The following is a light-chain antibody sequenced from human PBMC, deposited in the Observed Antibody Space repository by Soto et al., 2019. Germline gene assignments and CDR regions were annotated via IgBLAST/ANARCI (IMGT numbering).Light chain of an antibody. J-gene: IGLJ3*02. CDR3: SSYTGSNSCV. V-gene: IGLV2-8*01. CDR2: EVS. CDR1: SSDVGAYNY. Sequence: QSALTQPPSASGSPGQSVTISCTGTSSDVGAYNYVSWYQQHPGKAPKLLIYEVSKRPSGVPDRFSGSKSGNMASLTVSGLQAEDEADYYCSSYTGSNSCVFGGGTKVTVL.